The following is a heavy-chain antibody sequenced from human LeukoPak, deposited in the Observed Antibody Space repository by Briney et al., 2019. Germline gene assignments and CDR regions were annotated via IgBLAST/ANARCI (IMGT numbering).Heavy chain of an antibody. Sequence: SETLSLTCTVSGGSISSYYWSWIRQPPGKGLEWIGYIYYSGSTNYNPSLKSRVTISVDTSKNQFSLKLSSVTAADTAVYYCARVVFTMVRGVMRRYYGMDVWGQGTTVTVSS. CDR1: GGSISSYY. D-gene: IGHD3-10*01. V-gene: IGHV4-59*12. CDR3: ARVVFTMVRGVMRRYYGMDV. CDR2: IYYSGST. J-gene: IGHJ6*02.